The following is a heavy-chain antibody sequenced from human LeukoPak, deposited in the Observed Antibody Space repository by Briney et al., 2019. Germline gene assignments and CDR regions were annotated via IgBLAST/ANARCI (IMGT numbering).Heavy chain of an antibody. CDR1: GYTFTCYD. CDR3: ARAMVRGVLIGPNAEY. D-gene: IGHD3-10*01. J-gene: IGHJ4*02. V-gene: IGHV1-8*01. CDR2: MNPNSGNT. Sequence: GASVKVSCKASGYTFTCYDINWVRQATGQGLEWMGWMNPNSGNTGYAQKFQGRVTMTRNTSISTAYMELSSLRSEDTAVYYCARAMVRGVLIGPNAEYWGQGTLVTVSS.